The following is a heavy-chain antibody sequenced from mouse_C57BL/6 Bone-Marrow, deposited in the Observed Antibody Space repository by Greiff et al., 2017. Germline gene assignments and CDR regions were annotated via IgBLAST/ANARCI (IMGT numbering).Heavy chain of an antibody. J-gene: IGHJ3*01. CDR3: ASEGWFAY. CDR1: GFTFSSYT. V-gene: IGHV5-9*01. CDR2: ISGGGGNT. Sequence: EVQGVESGGGLVKPGGSLKLSCAASGFTFSSYTMSWVRQTPEKRLEWVATISGGGGNTYYPDSVKGRFTISRDNAKNTLYLQMSSLRSEDTALYCCASEGWFAYWGQGTLVTVSA.